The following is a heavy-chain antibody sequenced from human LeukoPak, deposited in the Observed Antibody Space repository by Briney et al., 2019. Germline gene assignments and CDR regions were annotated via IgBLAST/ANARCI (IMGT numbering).Heavy chain of an antibody. CDR2: INAGNGNT. CDR1: GYTFTSYA. CDR3: ARESGFDGSGSYYISY. Sequence: ASVKVSCKASGYTFTSYAMHWVRQAPGQRLEWVGWINAGNGNTKYSQKFQGRVTITRDTSASTAYMELSSLRSEDTAVYYCARESGFDGSGSYYISYWGQGTLVTVSS. V-gene: IGHV1-3*01. D-gene: IGHD3-10*01. J-gene: IGHJ4*02.